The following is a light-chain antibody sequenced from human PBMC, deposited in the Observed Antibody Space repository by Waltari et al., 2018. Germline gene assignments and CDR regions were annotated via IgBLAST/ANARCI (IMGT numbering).Light chain of an antibody. CDR1: QRVSSW. CDR3: QQYDSYVYT. Sequence: DIQMTQSPSTLSASVGDTVTSTCRASQRVSSWLAWYQKKAGKAPTVLIYDASDLESGVPSRFSGSGSDTEFTLTISNLQPDDFATYYCQQYDSYVYTFGQGTKLEIK. CDR2: DAS. V-gene: IGKV1-5*01. J-gene: IGKJ2*01.